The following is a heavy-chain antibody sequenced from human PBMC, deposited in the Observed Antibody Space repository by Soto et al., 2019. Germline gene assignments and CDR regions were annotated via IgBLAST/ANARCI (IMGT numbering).Heavy chain of an antibody. CDR2: IYYSGST. J-gene: IGHJ4*02. V-gene: IGHV4-59*01. D-gene: IGHD6-13*01. CDR3: AAGPSSSNGHRQFDY. CDR1: GGSISSYY. Sequence: SETLSLTCTVSGGSISSYYWSWIRQPPGKGLEWIGYIYYSGSTNYNASLKSRVTISVDTSKNQFSLKLSSLTAADTAVYYCAAGPSSSNGHRQFDYLGQGTLVTVSS.